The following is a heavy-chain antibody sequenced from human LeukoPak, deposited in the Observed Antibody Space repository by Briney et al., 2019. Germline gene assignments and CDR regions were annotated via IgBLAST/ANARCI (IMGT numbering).Heavy chain of an antibody. CDR3: ASRGGNSNYGQNPFEYFQH. J-gene: IGHJ1*01. Sequence: SETLSLTCAVYGGSFSGYYWSWIRQPPGKGLEWIGEINHSGSTNYNPSLKSRVTISVDTSKNQFSLKLSSVTAADTAVYYCASRGGNSNYGQNPFEYFQHWGQGTLVTVSS. V-gene: IGHV4-34*01. CDR2: INHSGST. CDR1: GGSFSGYY. D-gene: IGHD4-11*01.